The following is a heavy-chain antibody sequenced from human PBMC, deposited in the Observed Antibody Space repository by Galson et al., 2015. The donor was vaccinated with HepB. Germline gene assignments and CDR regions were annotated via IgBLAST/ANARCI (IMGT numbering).Heavy chain of an antibody. J-gene: IGHJ4*02. CDR3: AKDLAARRLGGDY. CDR2: ISSSGSTT. CDR1: GFTFSTYG. D-gene: IGHD6-6*01. Sequence: SLRLSCAASGFTFSTYGMTWVRQAPGKGLQWVSAISSSGSTTYYADSVKGRFTISRDNSKSTLYLQMNSLRAEDTAVYFCAKDLAARRLGGDYWGQGTLVTVSS. V-gene: IGHV3-23*01.